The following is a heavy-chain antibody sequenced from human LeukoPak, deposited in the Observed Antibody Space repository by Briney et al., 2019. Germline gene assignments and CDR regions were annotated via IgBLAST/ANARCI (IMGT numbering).Heavy chain of an antibody. V-gene: IGHV1-18*01. CDR3: ARTVTTSSYYFDY. CDR1: GYTFTTYG. J-gene: IGHJ4*02. CDR2: ISGYDGNR. D-gene: IGHD4-17*01. Sequence: ASVKVSCKPSGYTFTTYGVSWVRQAPGQALEWMGWISGYDGNRNYAQKLRGRVTMTTDTSTSTAYMDLRSLRSDDTALYYCARTVTTSSYYFDYWGQGTLVTVSS.